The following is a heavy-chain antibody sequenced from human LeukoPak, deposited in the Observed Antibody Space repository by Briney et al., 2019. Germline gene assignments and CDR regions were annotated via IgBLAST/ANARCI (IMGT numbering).Heavy chain of an antibody. CDR3: ARARYDILTGYDAYYYYYYMDV. CDR2: INPNSGGT. CDR1: GYTFTSYG. D-gene: IGHD3-9*01. Sequence: ASVKVSCKASGYTFTSYGISWVRQAPGQGLEWMGWINPNSGGTNYAQKFQGRVTMTRDTSISTAYMELSRLRSDDTAVYYCARARYDILTGYDAYYYYYYMDVWGKGTTVTVSS. V-gene: IGHV1-2*02. J-gene: IGHJ6*03.